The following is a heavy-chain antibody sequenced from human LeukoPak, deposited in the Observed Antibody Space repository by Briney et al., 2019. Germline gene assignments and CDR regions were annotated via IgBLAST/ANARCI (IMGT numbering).Heavy chain of an antibody. CDR3: ARIGTTYYYDSSGYYYYFDY. J-gene: IGHJ4*02. CDR2: IYYSGST. CDR1: GGSFSSYY. D-gene: IGHD3-22*01. V-gene: IGHV4-59*01. Sequence: SETLSLTCAVYGGSFSSYYWSWIRQPPGKGLEWIGYIYYSGSTNYNPSLKSRITISVDTSKNQFSLKLSSVTAADTAVYYCARIGTTYYYDSSGYYYYFDYWGQGTLVTVSS.